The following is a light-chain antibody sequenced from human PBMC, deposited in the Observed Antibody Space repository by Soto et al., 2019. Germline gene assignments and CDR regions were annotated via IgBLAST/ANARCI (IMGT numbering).Light chain of an antibody. J-gene: IGLJ2*01. Sequence: QSVLTQPPSVSGAPGQRVTISCTGSSSNIGAGYDVHWYQQRPGTAPKLLIFGNTNRPSGVPDRFSGSKSGTSASLAITGLQAEDEGDYYCSSFTGSDNPFGGGTKLTVL. CDR2: GNT. V-gene: IGLV1-40*01. CDR3: SSFTGSDNP. CDR1: SSNIGAGYD.